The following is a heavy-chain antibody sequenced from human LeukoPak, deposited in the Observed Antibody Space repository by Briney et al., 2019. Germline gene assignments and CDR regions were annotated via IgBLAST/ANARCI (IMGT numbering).Heavy chain of an antibody. CDR1: GFTVSSNY. V-gene: IGHV3-7*01. CDR3: ARGSSNVWGSYYSFDY. CDR2: TRQDGNEN. Sequence: GGSLRLSCAASGFTVSSNYMSWVRQAPGKGLEWVANTRQDGNENYYVDSVKGRFTISRDNAKNSLYLQMNSLRAEDTAVYYCARGSSNVWGSYYSFDYWGQGTLVTVSS. D-gene: IGHD3-16*01. J-gene: IGHJ4*02.